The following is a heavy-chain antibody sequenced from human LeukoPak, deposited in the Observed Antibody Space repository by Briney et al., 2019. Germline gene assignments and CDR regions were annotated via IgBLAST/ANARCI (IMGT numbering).Heavy chain of an antibody. D-gene: IGHD6-19*01. CDR2: IWSDGSNE. CDR3: ARDRGSRWYGPIDY. J-gene: IGHJ4*02. Sequence: GGSLRLSCAASGLTFSSYGMTWVRQAPGKGLEWVVVIWSDGSNEYYADSVKGRFTISRDNSKNTLYLQMNSLRAEDTAVYYCARDRGSRWYGPIDYWGQGALVTVSS. CDR1: GLTFSSYG. V-gene: IGHV3-33*08.